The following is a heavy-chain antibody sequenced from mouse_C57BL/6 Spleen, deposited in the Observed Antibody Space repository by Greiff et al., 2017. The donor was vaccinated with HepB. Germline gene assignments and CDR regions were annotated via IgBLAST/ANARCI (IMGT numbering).Heavy chain of an antibody. J-gene: IGHJ3*01. CDR1: GFNIKDDY. CDR2: IDPENGDT. D-gene: IGHD2-5*01. V-gene: IGHV14-4*01. Sequence: VQLQQSGAELVRPGASVKLSCTTSGFNIKDDYMHWVKQRPEQGLEWIGWIDPENGDTEYASKFQGKATMTADTSSNTAYLQLSSLTSEDTAVYYCTTDAYYTNYGAYWGQGTLVTVSA. CDR3: TTDAYYTNYGAY.